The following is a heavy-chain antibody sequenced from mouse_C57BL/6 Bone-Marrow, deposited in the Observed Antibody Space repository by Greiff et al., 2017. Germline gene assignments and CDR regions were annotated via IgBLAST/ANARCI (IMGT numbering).Heavy chain of an antibody. D-gene: IGHD2-4*01. CDR1: GFNIKDYY. CDR2: IDPADGDT. Sequence: VQLQQSGAELVRPGASVKLSCTASGFNIKDYYMHWVKQRPEQGLEWIGRIDPADGDTEYAPKFQGKATMTADTSSNTAYLQLSSLTSEDTAVYYWTTALMYCDYGDPVWGTGTTVTVSS. J-gene: IGHJ1*03. CDR3: TTALMYCDYGDPV. V-gene: IGHV14-1*01.